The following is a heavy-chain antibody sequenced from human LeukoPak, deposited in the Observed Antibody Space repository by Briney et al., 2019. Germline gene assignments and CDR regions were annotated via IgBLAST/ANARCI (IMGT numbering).Heavy chain of an antibody. D-gene: IGHD2-2*01. CDR2: IIPIVRST. CDR1: GGSFSNYV. CDR3: ARGSRCLKGACLPFDP. V-gene: IGHV1-69*06. Sequence: ASVKVSCKASGGSFSNYVITWVRQAPGQGFEWMGGIIPIVRSTNYAQMFQGRLTLTADKFTSTFYMELRSLTSAATAVYYCARGSRCLKGACLPFDPWGQGTLVTVSS. J-gene: IGHJ5*02.